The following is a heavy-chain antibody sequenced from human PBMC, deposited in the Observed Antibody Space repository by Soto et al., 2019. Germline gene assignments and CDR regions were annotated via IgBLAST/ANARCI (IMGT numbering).Heavy chain of an antibody. CDR2: IYYSGST. Sequence: SETLSLTCTVSGGSISSYYWSWIRQPPGKGLEWIGYIYYSGSTNYNPSLKSRVTISVDTSKNQFSLKLSSVTAADTAVYYCAIVGGGQYSTSSYYYYYMDVWGKGTRVTVPS. CDR1: GGSISSYY. D-gene: IGHD6-6*01. J-gene: IGHJ6*03. V-gene: IGHV4-59*01. CDR3: AIVGGGQYSTSSYYYYYMDV.